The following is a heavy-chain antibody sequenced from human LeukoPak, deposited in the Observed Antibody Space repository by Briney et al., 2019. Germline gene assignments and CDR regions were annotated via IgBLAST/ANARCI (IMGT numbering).Heavy chain of an antibody. Sequence: PSETLSLTCTVSGGSISSSSYYWSWIRQPPGKGLEWIGEINHSGSTNYNPSLKSRVTISVDTSKNQFSLKLSSVTAADTAVYYCATKGRPRAPYYYDSSGYIHKWGQGTLVTVSS. CDR2: INHSGST. CDR3: ATKGRPRAPYYYDSSGYIHK. J-gene: IGHJ4*02. CDR1: GGSISSSSYY. V-gene: IGHV4-39*07. D-gene: IGHD3-22*01.